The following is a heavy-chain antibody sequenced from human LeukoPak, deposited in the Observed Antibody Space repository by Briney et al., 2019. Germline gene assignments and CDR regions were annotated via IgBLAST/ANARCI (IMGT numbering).Heavy chain of an antibody. J-gene: IGHJ3*02. CDR2: IKSKTDGGTT. V-gene: IGHV3-15*01. CDR3: AKDLGWDLLHAFDI. Sequence: GGSLRLSCAASGFTFSNAWMSWVRQAPGKGLEWVGRIKSKTDGGTTDYAAPVKGRFTISRDDSKNTLYLQMNSLRAEDTAVYYCAKDLGWDLLHAFDIWGQGTMVTVSS. CDR1: GFTFSNAW. D-gene: IGHD1-26*01.